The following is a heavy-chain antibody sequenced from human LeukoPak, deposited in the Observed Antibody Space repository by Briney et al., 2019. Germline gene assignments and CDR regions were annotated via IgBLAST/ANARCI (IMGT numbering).Heavy chain of an antibody. CDR1: GFIFSSYA. V-gene: IGHV3-21*05. J-gene: IGHJ4*02. CDR2: ISSSGSDI. Sequence: GGSLRLSCAASGFIFSSYAMSWVRQAPGKGLEWVSYISSSGSDIKYADSVKGRFTISRDNAKNSLYLQMNSLRAEDTAVYYCAVSARTPYSWGQGTLVTVSS. CDR3: AVSARTPYS. D-gene: IGHD6-6*01.